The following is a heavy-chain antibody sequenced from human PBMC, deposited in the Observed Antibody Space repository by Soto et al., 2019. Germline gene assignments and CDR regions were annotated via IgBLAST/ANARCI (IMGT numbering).Heavy chain of an antibody. D-gene: IGHD2-15*01. CDR2: IYKSTTT. CDR1: GDSISTVDYF. Sequence: KPWETLSLTCSVSGDSISTVDYFWAWIRQPPGQALEYIGYIYKSTTTYYNPSFESRVAISLDTSKSQFSLNVTSVTAADTAVYFCARGRYCLTGRCFPNWFDSWGQGTLVTVS. V-gene: IGHV4-30-4*01. CDR3: ARGRYCLTGRCFPNWFDS. J-gene: IGHJ5*01.